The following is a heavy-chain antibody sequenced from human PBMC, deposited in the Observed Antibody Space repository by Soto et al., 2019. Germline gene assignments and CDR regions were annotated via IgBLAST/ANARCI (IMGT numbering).Heavy chain of an antibody. V-gene: IGHV1-46*01. CDR2: INPDGGAT. CDR1: GYGFTFYY. Sequence: QVQLIQSGAEVKKPGASVIISCQASGYGFTFYYFYWVRQAPGQGLEWIGKINPDGGATTYAQTFQGRVTITSDASTGKVYMELSSLTSDDTAVYYCARGRRHTFWGQGTQVSVSS. D-gene: IGHD2-2*02. CDR3: ARGRRHTF. J-gene: IGHJ4*02.